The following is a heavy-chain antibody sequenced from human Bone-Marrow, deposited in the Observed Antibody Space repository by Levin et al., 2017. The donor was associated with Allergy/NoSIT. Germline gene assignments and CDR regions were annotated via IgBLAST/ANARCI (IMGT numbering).Heavy chain of an antibody. V-gene: IGHV3-23*01. CDR1: GFTFDSYA. CDR3: AKDLGSGPKFYYGMDV. J-gene: IGHJ6*02. D-gene: IGHD6-19*01. Sequence: GESLKISCAASGFTFDSYAMNWVRQAPGKGLEWLSGMSGSGDNTYYADSVKGRFTISRDNSKNTLYLQMNSLRAEDMAVYYCAKDLGSGPKFYYGMDVWGQGTTVTVSS. CDR2: MSGSGDNT.